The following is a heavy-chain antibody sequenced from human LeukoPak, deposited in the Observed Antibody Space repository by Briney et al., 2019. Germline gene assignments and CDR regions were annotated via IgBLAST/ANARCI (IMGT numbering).Heavy chain of an antibody. CDR1: GGSISSYY. CDR2: IYYSGST. CDR3: ARVYYSNSYDYWYFDL. V-gene: IGHV4-59*01. J-gene: IGHJ2*01. D-gene: IGHD6-13*01. Sequence: SETLSLTCTVSGGSISSYYWSWIRQPPGKGLEWIGYIYYSGSTNYNPSLKSRVTISVDTSKYQFSLKLSSVTAADTAVYYCARVYYSNSYDYWYFDLWGRGTLVTVSS.